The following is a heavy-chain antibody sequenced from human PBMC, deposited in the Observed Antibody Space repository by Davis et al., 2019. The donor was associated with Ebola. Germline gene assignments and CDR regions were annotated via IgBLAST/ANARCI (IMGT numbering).Heavy chain of an antibody. D-gene: IGHD3-3*02. V-gene: IGHV3-23*01. CDR1: GVTFRNYV. Sequence: GESLKISCAVSGVTFRNYVMSWVRQAPGKGLEWVSSISSSGGNSFYMDSVKGRFYIDRDNSKNTVHLQMHRLRAEDTAVYYCVKDRPAHFWSGLYHYGMDVWGQGTTVTVSS. CDR3: VKDRPAHFWSGLYHYGMDV. J-gene: IGHJ6*02. CDR2: ISSSGGNS.